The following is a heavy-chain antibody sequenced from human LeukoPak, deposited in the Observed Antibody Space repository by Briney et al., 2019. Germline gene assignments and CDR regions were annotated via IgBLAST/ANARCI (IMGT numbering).Heavy chain of an antibody. V-gene: IGHV3-73*01. J-gene: IGHJ4*02. Sequence: GGSLRLSWAASGFTFSGSAMHWVRQASGKGLEWVGRIRSKANSYATAYAASVKGRFTISRDDSKNTAYLQMNSLKTEDTAVYYCSWHSYDSSGYYYFDYWGQGTLVTVSS. CDR2: IRSKANSYAT. D-gene: IGHD3-22*01. CDR3: SWHSYDSSGYYYFDY. CDR1: GFTFSGSA.